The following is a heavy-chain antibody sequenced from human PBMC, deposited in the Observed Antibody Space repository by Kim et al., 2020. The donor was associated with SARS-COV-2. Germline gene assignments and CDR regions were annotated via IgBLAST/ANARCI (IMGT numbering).Heavy chain of an antibody. V-gene: IGHV5-51*01. D-gene: IGHD6-13*01. J-gene: IGHJ2*01. CDR1: GYSFTSYW. CDR3: ARVGYSSSWYWYFDL. Sequence: GASLKISCKGSGYSFTSYWIGWVRQMPGKGLEWMGIIYPGDSDTRYSPSFQGQVTISADKSISTAYLQWSSLKASDTAMYYCARVGYSSSWYWYFDLWGRGTLVTVSS. CDR2: IYPGDSDT.